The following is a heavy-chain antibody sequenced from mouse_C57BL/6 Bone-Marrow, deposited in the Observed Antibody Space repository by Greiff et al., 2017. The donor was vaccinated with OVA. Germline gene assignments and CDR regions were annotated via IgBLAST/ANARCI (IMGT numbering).Heavy chain of an antibody. V-gene: IGHV15-2*01. D-gene: IGHD1-1*01. J-gene: IGHJ4*01. CDR2: ILPSIGRT. CDR3: ARPYGSSSYYYAMDY. CDR1: DSEVFPIAY. Sequence: VQLKQSGSELRSPGSSVKLSCKDFDSEVFPIAYMSWVRQKPGHGFEWIGGILPSIGRTIYGEKFEDKATLDADTLSNTAYLELNSLTSEDSAIYYCARPYGSSSYYYAMDYWGQGTSVTVSS.